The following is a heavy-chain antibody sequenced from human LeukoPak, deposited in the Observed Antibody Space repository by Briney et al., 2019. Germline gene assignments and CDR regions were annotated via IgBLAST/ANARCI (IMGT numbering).Heavy chain of an antibody. CDR2: MNPNSGNT. Sequence: ASVKVSCKASGYTFTSYDINWVRQATGQGLEWMGWMNPNSGNTGYAQKFQGRVTITRNTSISTAYMELSSLRSEDTAVYYCARGSGLDYYDTSGYWSIDFDYWGQGTLVTVSS. CDR1: GYTFTSYD. J-gene: IGHJ4*02. D-gene: IGHD3-22*01. V-gene: IGHV1-8*03. CDR3: ARGSGLDYYDTSGYWSIDFDY.